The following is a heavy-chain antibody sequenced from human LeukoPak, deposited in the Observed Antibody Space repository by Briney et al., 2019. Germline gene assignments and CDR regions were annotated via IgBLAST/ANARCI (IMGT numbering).Heavy chain of an antibody. CDR3: AGRAMVRGVIRSY. CDR1: GGTFSAHY. J-gene: IGHJ4*02. D-gene: IGHD3-10*01. CDR2: INHSGST. V-gene: IGHV4-34*08. Sequence: SETLSLTCALYGGTFSAHYWSWIRQPPGKGLEWIGEINHSGSTNYNPSLKSRVTISVDTSKNQFSQKLSSVTDADTAVFYCAGRAMVRGVIRSYWGQGTLVTVSS.